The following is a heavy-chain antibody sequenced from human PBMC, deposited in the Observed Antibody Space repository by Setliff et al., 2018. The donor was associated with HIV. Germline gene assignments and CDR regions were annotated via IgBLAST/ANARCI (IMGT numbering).Heavy chain of an antibody. V-gene: IGHV1-18*01. D-gene: IGHD3-3*01. CDR2: ISAYNGNT. Sequence: GASVKVSCKASGDTFTSHAISWVRQAPGQGLEWMGWISAYNGNTNYVQKFQGRVTMTTDTATSTAYMELRSLRSDDTAVYYCARSGDFWSGHFDIWGQGTMVTVSS. J-gene: IGHJ3*02. CDR1: GDTFTSHA. CDR3: ARSGDFWSGHFDI.